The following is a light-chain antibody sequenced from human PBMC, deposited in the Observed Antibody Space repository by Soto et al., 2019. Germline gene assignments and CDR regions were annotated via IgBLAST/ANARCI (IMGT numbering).Light chain of an antibody. Sequence: DIQMTQSPSTLFASVGDRVTITCRASQSVRNWLAWYQQKPGRAPQLLIYDASSWAGGVPSRFTGSGSGTEFTLTINSLQPDDFATYYCQQYSVYWTFGQGTKVDI. J-gene: IGKJ1*01. V-gene: IGKV1-5*01. CDR2: DAS. CDR3: QQYSVYWT. CDR1: QSVRNW.